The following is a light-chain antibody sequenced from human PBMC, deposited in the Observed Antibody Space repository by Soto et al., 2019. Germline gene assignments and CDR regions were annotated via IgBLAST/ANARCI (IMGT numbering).Light chain of an antibody. J-gene: IGLJ1*01. Sequence: QSVLTQPPSVSGAPGQRVTISCTGSSSNIGAGYDVHWYQQLPGTAPKLLIYGNSNRPSGVPDRFSGSKSGTSASLAITGLQAEDEGDYYCASYAGSRTYVFGSGTKLTVL. CDR1: SSNIGAGYD. CDR3: ASYAGSRTYV. V-gene: IGLV1-40*01. CDR2: GNS.